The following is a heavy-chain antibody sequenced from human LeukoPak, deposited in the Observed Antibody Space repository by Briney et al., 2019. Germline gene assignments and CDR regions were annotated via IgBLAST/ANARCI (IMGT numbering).Heavy chain of an antibody. D-gene: IGHD2-21*02. Sequence: GGSLRLSCAASGFIFSNHAMHWVRQAPGKGLEWVAVISYDGYNKYYADSVKGRFIISRDNSKNTLFLQMNSLRAEDTAVYYCARDLDGDCTIDYWGQGTLVTVSS. J-gene: IGHJ4*02. CDR2: ISYDGYNK. CDR3: ARDLDGDCTIDY. V-gene: IGHV3-30-3*01. CDR1: GFIFSNHA.